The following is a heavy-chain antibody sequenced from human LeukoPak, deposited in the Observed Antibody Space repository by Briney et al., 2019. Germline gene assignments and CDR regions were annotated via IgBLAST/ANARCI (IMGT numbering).Heavy chain of an antibody. Sequence: SETLSLTCTVSCDSISSYHWSWIRQPPGKALEWIRHNYYSASTNYSTSIKSRVTMSVDTSKNQFSLKLSAVTAADTAVYYCARDRDSSGYYAAEFGYWGQGTLVTVSS. J-gene: IGHJ4*02. D-gene: IGHD3-22*01. CDR3: ARDRDSSGYYAAEFGY. CDR1: CDSISSYH. V-gene: IGHV4-59*01. CDR2: NYYSAST.